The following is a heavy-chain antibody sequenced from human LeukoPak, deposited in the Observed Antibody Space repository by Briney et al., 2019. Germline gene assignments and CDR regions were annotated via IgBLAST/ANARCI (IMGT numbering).Heavy chain of an antibody. J-gene: IGHJ4*02. D-gene: IGHD3-9*01. CDR1: GFTFSSYG. V-gene: IGHV3-30*18. CDR2: ISYDGSNK. Sequence: SLRLSCAASGFTFSSYGMHWVRQAPGKGLEWVAVISYDGSNKYYADSVKGRFTISRDNSKNTLYLQMNSLRAEDTAVYYCAEDQSGYDILTLPDYWGQGTLVTVSS. CDR3: AEDQSGYDILTLPDY.